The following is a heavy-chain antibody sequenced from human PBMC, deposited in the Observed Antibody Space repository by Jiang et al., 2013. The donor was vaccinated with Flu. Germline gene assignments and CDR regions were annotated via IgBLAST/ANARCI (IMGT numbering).Heavy chain of an antibody. Sequence: QLLESGGDVVQPGKSLRLSCAASGFSFGGYAMHWARQAPGKGLEWVAHISYDAKNIHYTDSVKGRFTISRDNSKNTLYLQMNTLTAEDSAVYYCARDFWGWDYWGQGTLVTVSS. CDR3: ARDFWGWDY. V-gene: IGHV3-33*05. D-gene: IGHD7-27*01. CDR1: GFSFGGYA. CDR2: ISYDAKNI. J-gene: IGHJ4*02.